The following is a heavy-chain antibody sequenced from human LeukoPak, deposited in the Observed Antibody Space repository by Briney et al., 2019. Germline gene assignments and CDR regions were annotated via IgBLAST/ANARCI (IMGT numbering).Heavy chain of an antibody. CDR2: IYYGGST. CDR3: ARVSAALYYFDY. D-gene: IGHD6-13*01. V-gene: IGHV4-59*01. CDR1: GGSISSYY. J-gene: IGHJ4*02. Sequence: SETLSLTCIVSGGSISSYYWSWIRQPPGKGLEWIGYIYYGGSTNYNPSLKSRVTISVDTSKNQFSLKLSSVTAADTAVYYCARVSAALYYFDYWGQGTLVTVSS.